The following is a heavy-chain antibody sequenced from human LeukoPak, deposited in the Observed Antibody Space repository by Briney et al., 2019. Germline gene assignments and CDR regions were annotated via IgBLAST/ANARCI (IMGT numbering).Heavy chain of an antibody. J-gene: IGHJ4*02. Sequence: GGSLRLSCAASGFTFSSYGMHWVRQAPGKGLEWVAFIRYDGSNKYYADSVKGRFTISRDNPKNTLYLQMNSLRAEDTAVYYCAKGGPVIPDYWGQGTLVTVFS. V-gene: IGHV3-30*02. D-gene: IGHD2-21*01. CDR2: IRYDGSNK. CDR3: AKGGPVIPDY. CDR1: GFTFSSYG.